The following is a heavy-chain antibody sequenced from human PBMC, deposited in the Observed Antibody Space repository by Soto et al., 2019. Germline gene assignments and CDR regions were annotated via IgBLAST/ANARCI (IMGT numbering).Heavy chain of an antibody. D-gene: IGHD3-3*01. CDR1: GFTFSSYS. CDR3: ARELRDFGVGYGMDV. Sequence: GGSLRLSCAASGFTFSSYSMNWVHQAPGKGLEWVSSISSSSSYIYYADSVKGRFTISRDNAKNSLYLQMNSLRAEDTAVYYCARELRDFGVGYGMDVWGQGTTVTVSS. J-gene: IGHJ6*02. CDR2: ISSSSSYI. V-gene: IGHV3-21*01.